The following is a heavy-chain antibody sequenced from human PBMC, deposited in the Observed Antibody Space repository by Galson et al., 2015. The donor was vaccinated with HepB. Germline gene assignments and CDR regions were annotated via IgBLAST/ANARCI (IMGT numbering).Heavy chain of an antibody. V-gene: IGHV1-46*01. CDR3: ARVATPAFEY. CDR1: GYTFSTYY. CDR2: INPSGGST. D-gene: IGHD2-15*01. Sequence: SVKVSCKASGYTFSTYYMHWVRQAPGQGLEWMGGINPSGGSTTYAQKFQGRVTMTRDTSTSTVYMDLRSLRSQDTAVYYCARVATPAFEYWGQGTLCTVSS. J-gene: IGHJ4*02.